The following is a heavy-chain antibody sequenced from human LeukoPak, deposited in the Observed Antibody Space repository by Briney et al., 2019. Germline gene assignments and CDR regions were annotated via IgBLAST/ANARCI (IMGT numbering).Heavy chain of an antibody. D-gene: IGHD2-2*01. CDR2: TRNKANSYTT. Sequence: GGSLRLSWAASGFTFSDHYMDWVRQAPGKGLEWVGRTRNKANSYTTEYAASVKGRFTISRADSENSLYLQMNSLKTEDTAVYYCARVRYCSSTTCRGAFDIWGQETMVTVSS. J-gene: IGHJ3*02. V-gene: IGHV3-72*01. CDR3: ARVRYCSSTTCRGAFDI. CDR1: GFTFSDHY.